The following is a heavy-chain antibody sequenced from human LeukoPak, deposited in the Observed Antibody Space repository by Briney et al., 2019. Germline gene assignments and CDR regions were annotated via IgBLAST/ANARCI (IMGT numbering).Heavy chain of an antibody. D-gene: IGHD3-16*01. J-gene: IGHJ2*01. V-gene: IGHV3-23*01. Sequence: HPGGSLRLSCVASGFTFSNSGMSWVRQAPGKGLEWVSSINGGGDTTYYADSVRGRFTISRDNSKNTLFLQMNSLRAEDTAVYYCARDRGGDGNWYFDLWGRGTLVTVSS. CDR2: INGGGDTT. CDR1: GFTFSNSG. CDR3: ARDRGGDGNWYFDL.